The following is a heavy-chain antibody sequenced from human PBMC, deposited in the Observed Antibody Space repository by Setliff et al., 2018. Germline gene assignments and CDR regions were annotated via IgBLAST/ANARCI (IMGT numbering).Heavy chain of an antibody. CDR1: GFMFSTYG. D-gene: IGHD6-19*01. V-gene: IGHV1-18*01. J-gene: IGHJ4*02. CDR2: ISGFTGDT. CDR3: AGSSAPSVVLAADFDY. Sequence: ASVKVSCKTSGFMFSTYGLSWVRQAPGQGPEWIGCISGFTGDTHYAPKFQDRVILTIDESSTTAHMELRSLTSDDTAFYYCAGSSAPSVVLAADFDYWGQGTLVTVSS.